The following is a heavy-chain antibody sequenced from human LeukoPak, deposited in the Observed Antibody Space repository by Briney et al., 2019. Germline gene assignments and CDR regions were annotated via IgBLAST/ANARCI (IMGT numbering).Heavy chain of an antibody. Sequence: SVKVSCKASGGTFSSYAISWVRQAPGQGLEWMGGIIPIFGTANYAQKFQGRVTITADKSTSTAYMELSSLRSEDAAVYYCARELGYSYGSFDYWGQGTLVTVSS. CDR1: GGTFSSYA. CDR3: ARELGYSYGSFDY. CDR2: IIPIFGTA. D-gene: IGHD5-18*01. V-gene: IGHV1-69*06. J-gene: IGHJ4*02.